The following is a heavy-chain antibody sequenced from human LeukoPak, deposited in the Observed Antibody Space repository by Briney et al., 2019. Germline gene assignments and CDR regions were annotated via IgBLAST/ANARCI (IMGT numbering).Heavy chain of an antibody. CDR2: IKQDGSER. CDR3: ARAQLSLDY. D-gene: IGHD5-18*01. CDR1: GFTFSNYW. J-gene: IGHJ4*02. V-gene: IGHV3-7*04. Sequence: GGSLRLSCAASGFTFSNYWMRWVRQAPGKGLEWVASIKQDGSERYYVDSVKGRFTISRDNSNNTLYLQMNSLRAEDTAVYYCARAQLSLDYWGQGTLVTVSS.